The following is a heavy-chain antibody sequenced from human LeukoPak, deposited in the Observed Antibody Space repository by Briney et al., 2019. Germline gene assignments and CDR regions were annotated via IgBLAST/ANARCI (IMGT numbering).Heavy chain of an antibody. CDR1: GGSISNINW. Sequence: SGTLSLTCAVSGGSISNINWWSWVRQPPGKGLEWIGYIYYSGSTYYNPSLKSRVTISVDTSKNQFSLKLSSVTAADTAVYYCARGGFPVWFDPWGQGTLVTVTS. J-gene: IGHJ5*02. CDR3: ARGGFPVWFDP. CDR2: IYYSGST. D-gene: IGHD2-15*01. V-gene: IGHV4-4*02.